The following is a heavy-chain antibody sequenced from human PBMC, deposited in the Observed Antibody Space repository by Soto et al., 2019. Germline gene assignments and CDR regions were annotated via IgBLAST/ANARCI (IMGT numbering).Heavy chain of an antibody. CDR1: GYSFTSYW. Sequence: PGGSLKISCSGSGYSFTSYWISWGRQMPWKGLEWMGRIDPSDSYTNYSPSFQGHVTISADKSISTAYLQWSSLKASDTAMYYCARHGGEDTYCGGDCYSFYYYGMDVWGQGTTVTVSS. V-gene: IGHV5-10-1*01. CDR3: ARHGGEDTYCGGDCYSFYYYGMDV. CDR2: IDPSDSYT. D-gene: IGHD2-21*02. J-gene: IGHJ6*02.